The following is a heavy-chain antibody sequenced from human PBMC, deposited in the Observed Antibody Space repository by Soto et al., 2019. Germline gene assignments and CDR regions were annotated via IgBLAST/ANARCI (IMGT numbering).Heavy chain of an antibody. V-gene: IGHV4-38-2*02. J-gene: IGHJ5*02. CDR1: GFSISSGYF. Sequence: SETLSLTCAVSGFSISSGYFWGWIRQPPGKGPEWLGSIYHSGTTYYNPSVKGRVTISVDTSKDQFSLKMSSVTAADTAVYYCARDSSGYYWFDPWGQGTLVTVSS. CDR2: IYHSGTT. CDR3: ARDSSGYYWFDP. D-gene: IGHD3-22*01.